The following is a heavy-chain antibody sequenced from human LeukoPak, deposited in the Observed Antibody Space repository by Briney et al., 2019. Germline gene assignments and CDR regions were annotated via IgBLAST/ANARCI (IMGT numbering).Heavy chain of an antibody. Sequence: GGSLRLSCAASGFTFSSYSMNWVRQAPGKGLEWVSVIYSGGSTYYADSVKGRFTISRHNSKNTLYLQMNSLRAEDTAVYYCARVGTATIAFDFWGQGTLVTVSS. CDR3: ARVGTATIAFDF. V-gene: IGHV3-53*04. CDR1: GFTFSSYS. D-gene: IGHD5-24*01. CDR2: IYSGGST. J-gene: IGHJ4*02.